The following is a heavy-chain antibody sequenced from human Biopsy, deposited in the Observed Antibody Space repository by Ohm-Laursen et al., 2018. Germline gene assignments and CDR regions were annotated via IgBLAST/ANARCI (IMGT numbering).Heavy chain of an antibody. J-gene: IGHJ6*02. D-gene: IGHD4-17*01. CDR2: LSLNSSRI. Sequence: SLRLSCAASGFTLDSYAIHWVRQAPGKGLEWVSGLSLNSSRIGYADSVKGRFTVSRDNAKNSLFLQMNSLREEDTALYYCTKDLTPGGADVWGQGTTVTVS. CDR1: GFTLDSYA. CDR3: TKDLTPGGADV. V-gene: IGHV3-9*01.